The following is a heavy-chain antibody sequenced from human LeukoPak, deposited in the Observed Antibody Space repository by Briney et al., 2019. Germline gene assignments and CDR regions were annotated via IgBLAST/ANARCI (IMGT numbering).Heavy chain of an antibody. CDR3: ARVKRGVTVLPTDY. D-gene: IGHD1-14*01. CDR1: GGSFSGYY. J-gene: IGHJ4*02. Sequence: SETLSLTCAVYGGSFSGYYWSWIRQPPGKRLEWIGEINHSGSTNYNPSLKSRVTISVDTSKNQFSLKLSSVTAADTAVYYCARVKRGVTVLPTDYWGQGTLVTVSS. V-gene: IGHV4-34*01. CDR2: INHSGST.